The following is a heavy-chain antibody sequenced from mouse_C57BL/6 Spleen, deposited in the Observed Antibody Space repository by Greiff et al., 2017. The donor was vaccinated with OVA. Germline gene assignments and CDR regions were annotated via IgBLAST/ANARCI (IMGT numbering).Heavy chain of an antibody. CDR2: IYPRSGNT. CDR1: GYTFTSYG. CDR3: AREGTAQGGDY. V-gene: IGHV1-81*01. J-gene: IGHJ2*01. Sequence: LVESGAELARPGASVKLSCKASGYTFTSYGISWVKQRTGQGLEWIGEIYPRSGNTYYNEKFKGKATLTADKSSSPAYMELRSLTSEDAAVYFCAREGTAQGGDYWGQGTTLTVSS. D-gene: IGHD3-2*02.